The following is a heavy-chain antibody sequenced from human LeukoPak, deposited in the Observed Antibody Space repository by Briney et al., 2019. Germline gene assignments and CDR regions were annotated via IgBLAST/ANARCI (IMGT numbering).Heavy chain of an antibody. Sequence: ASVKVSCKASGYTFTSYAMNWVRQAPGQGLEWMGWINTNTGNPTYAQGFTGRFVFSLDTSVSTAYLQISSLEAEDTAVYYCARGGVVVPAAIFDYWGQGTLVTVSS. CDR2: INTNTGNP. CDR3: ARGGVVVPAAIFDY. D-gene: IGHD2-2*01. J-gene: IGHJ4*02. CDR1: GYTFTSYA. V-gene: IGHV7-4-1*02.